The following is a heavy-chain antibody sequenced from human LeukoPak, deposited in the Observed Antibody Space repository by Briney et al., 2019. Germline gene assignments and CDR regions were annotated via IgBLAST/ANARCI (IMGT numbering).Heavy chain of an antibody. Sequence: ASVKVSCKISGYSLTELAIHWVRQAPGKGLEGIGGSDPEDVKTAFAEKFQGRVTFTEDTSTDTAFMELSRPRSDDTAAYHCATFQAYANSGHLRPYFAYWGQGTLVTVSS. J-gene: IGHJ4*02. CDR1: GYSLTELA. V-gene: IGHV1-24*01. CDR2: SDPEDVKT. D-gene: IGHD3-22*01. CDR3: ATFQAYANSGHLRPYFAY.